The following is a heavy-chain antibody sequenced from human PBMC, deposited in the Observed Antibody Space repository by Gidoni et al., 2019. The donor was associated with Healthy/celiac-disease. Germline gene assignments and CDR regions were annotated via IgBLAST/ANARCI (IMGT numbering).Heavy chain of an antibody. Sequence: EGQLVQSGAEVKKPGETPKNSGKGAGYRSTSYWNGRVRLMPGNGLEWMGVIFPGDSATRYSPSFPGQVTNSTDKSISTAFLQWGSLEASDTAIYYCSRHPCYDSSGGVDYWGQGTLVTVSS. CDR3: SRHPCYDSSGGVDY. CDR2: IFPGDSAT. J-gene: IGHJ4*02. D-gene: IGHD3-22*01. CDR1: GYRSTSYW. V-gene: IGHV5-51*01.